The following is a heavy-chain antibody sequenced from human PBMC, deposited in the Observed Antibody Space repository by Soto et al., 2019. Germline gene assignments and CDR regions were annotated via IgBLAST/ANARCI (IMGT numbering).Heavy chain of an antibody. CDR2: IFFSGHI. D-gene: IGHD3-16*02. V-gene: IGHV4-59*01. Sequence: QVQLQESGPGLVKPSETLSLTCTVSGTSFTTYYWSWIRQPPGKGLEWIGYIFFSGHIKYNPSLKGRVTMSVDTSKNQFSLKLSSVTAADTAVYYCAREGGGYRFDYWGQGTLVTVSS. CDR1: GTSFTTYY. J-gene: IGHJ4*02. CDR3: AREGGGYRFDY.